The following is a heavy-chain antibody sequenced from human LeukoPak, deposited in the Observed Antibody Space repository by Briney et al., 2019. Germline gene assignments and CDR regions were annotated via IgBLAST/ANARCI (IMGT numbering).Heavy chain of an antibody. D-gene: IGHD3/OR15-3a*01. CDR2: IYTSGST. CDR1: GGSISSGSYY. J-gene: IGHJ4*02. Sequence: SQTLSLTCTVSGGSISSGSYYWSWIRQPAGKGLEWIGRIYTSGSTNYNPSLKSRVTISVDTSKNQFSLRLTSVTAADTAVYYCARQTGSGLFILPGGQGTLVTVSS. CDR3: ARQTGSGLFILP. V-gene: IGHV4-61*02.